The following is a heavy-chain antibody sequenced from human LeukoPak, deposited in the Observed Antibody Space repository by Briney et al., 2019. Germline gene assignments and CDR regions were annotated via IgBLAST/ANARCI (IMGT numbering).Heavy chain of an antibody. Sequence: ASVKVSCKASGGTFSSYAISWVRQAPGQGLEWMGGIIPIFGTANYAQKFQGRVTITADESTSTAYMELSSLRSEDTAVYYCASQGMYSSSWYLDAFDIWGQGTMVTVSS. D-gene: IGHD6-13*01. V-gene: IGHV1-69*13. CDR2: IIPIFGTA. CDR1: GGTFSSYA. J-gene: IGHJ3*02. CDR3: ASQGMYSSSWYLDAFDI.